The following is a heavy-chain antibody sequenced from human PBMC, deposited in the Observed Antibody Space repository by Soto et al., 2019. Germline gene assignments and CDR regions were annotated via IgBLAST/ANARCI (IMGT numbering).Heavy chain of an antibody. J-gene: IGHJ6*02. CDR3: AKKPPSSIQGWAFGMDV. V-gene: IGHV3-53*02. D-gene: IGHD1-26*01. CDR2: TFTGGST. Sequence: EVQLVETGGGLIQPGGSLRLSCLASGFSVTTNYIIWVRQPPGKGLEWVSTTFTGGSTHYADSVQGRFSISRDNSKNTVYLQMNHLRVEDPAVYYCAKKPPSSIQGWAFGMDVWGQGTTVSVSS. CDR1: GFSVTTNY.